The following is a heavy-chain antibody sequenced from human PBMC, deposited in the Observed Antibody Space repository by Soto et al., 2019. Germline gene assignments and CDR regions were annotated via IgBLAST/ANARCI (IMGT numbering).Heavy chain of an antibody. D-gene: IGHD2-2*01. Sequence: QVQLVQSGAEVKKPGSSVKVSCKASGGTFSSYAISWVRQAPGQGLEWMGGIIPIFGTANYAQKFQGRVTITADESTSTAYMELSSLRSEDTAVYYCARSHLQDIVLVAAAPVYYYGMDVWGQGTTVTVSS. CDR1: GGTFSSYA. V-gene: IGHV1-69*12. CDR2: IIPIFGTA. J-gene: IGHJ6*02. CDR3: ARSHLQDIVLVAAAPVYYYGMDV.